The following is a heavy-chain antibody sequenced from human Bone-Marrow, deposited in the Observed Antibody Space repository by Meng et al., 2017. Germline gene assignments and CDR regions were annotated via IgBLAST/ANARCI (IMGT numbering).Heavy chain of an antibody. Sequence: GESLKISCVASGFAFSSYWMHWVRQAPGKGLVWVSRIKNDGSITTYADSVRGRFTISRDNAKNTVYLQMNSLRAEDTAVYYCARDKLLWFGESQGPWGQGTLVTVSS. CDR3: ARDKLLWFGESQGP. CDR1: GFAFSSYW. D-gene: IGHD3-10*01. V-gene: IGHV3-74*01. J-gene: IGHJ5*02. CDR2: IKNDGSIT.